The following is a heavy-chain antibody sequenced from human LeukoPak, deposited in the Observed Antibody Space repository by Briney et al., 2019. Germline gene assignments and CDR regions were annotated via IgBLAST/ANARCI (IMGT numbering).Heavy chain of an antibody. D-gene: IGHD3-22*01. V-gene: IGHV1-8*02. J-gene: IGHJ4*02. CDR1: GGTFSSYA. CDR3: ARDRYYYDSSGYSTFDY. Sequence: ASVKVSCKASGGTFSSYAISWVRQATGQGLEWMGWMNPNSGNTGYAQKFQGRVTMTRNTSISTAYMELSSLRSEDTAVYYCARDRYYYDSSGYSTFDYWGQGTLVTVSS. CDR2: MNPNSGNT.